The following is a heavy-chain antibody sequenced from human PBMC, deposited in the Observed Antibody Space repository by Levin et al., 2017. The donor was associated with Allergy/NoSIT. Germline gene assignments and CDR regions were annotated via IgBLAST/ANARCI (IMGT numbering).Heavy chain of an antibody. Sequence: SQTLSLTCTVSGGPVSSGSYYWSWIRQPPGKGLEWIGYIYYSGSTNYNPSLKSRVTISVDTSKNQFSLKLSSVTAADTAVYYCATTPGFDYYGSGSYYKYYFDYWGQGTLVTVSS. D-gene: IGHD3-10*01. CDR3: ATTPGFDYYGSGSYYKYYFDY. J-gene: IGHJ4*02. CDR2: IYYSGST. V-gene: IGHV4-61*01. CDR1: GGPVSSGSYY.